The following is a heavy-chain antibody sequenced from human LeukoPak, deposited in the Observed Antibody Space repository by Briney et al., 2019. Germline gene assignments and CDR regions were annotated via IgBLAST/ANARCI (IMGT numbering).Heavy chain of an antibody. CDR3: ARSTGPIDY. J-gene: IGHJ4*02. V-gene: IGHV6-1*01. CDR1: GDIFSSNSAA. D-gene: IGHD1-1*01. CDR2: TYYRSKLYT. Sequence: TLSLTCAVSGDIFSSNSAAWHWIRQSPSRGLEWLVRTYYRSKLYTYYAVSVKSRISINRDTSKNQISLQLNSVTPEDTAVYYCARSTGPIDYWGQGTLVTVSS.